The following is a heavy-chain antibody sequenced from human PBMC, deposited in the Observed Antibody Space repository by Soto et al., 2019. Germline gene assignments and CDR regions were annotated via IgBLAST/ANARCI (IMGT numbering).Heavy chain of an antibody. CDR1: GFTFSSYW. CDR3: ARQELENDAFDI. J-gene: IGHJ3*02. D-gene: IGHD1-1*01. V-gene: IGHV3-74*01. CDR2: INSDGSST. Sequence: GGSLRLSCAASGFTFSSYWMHWVRQAPGKGLVWVSRINSDGSSTSYADSVKGRFTSSRDNAKNTLYLQMNSLRAEDTAVYYCARQELENDAFDIWGQGTMVTVSS.